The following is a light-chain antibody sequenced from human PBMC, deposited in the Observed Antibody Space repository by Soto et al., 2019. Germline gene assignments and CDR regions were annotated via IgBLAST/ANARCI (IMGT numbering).Light chain of an antibody. CDR1: QSISSW. Sequence: DIQMTQSPSTLSSSVGDRVTITCRASQSISSWLAWYQQKPGKAPKLLIYDDSSLESGVPSRFSGSGSETEFTLTISSLQPDDFATHYCQQYNSYSPEFTFGPGTKVDIK. CDR3: QQYNSYSPEFT. V-gene: IGKV1-5*01. CDR2: DDS. J-gene: IGKJ3*01.